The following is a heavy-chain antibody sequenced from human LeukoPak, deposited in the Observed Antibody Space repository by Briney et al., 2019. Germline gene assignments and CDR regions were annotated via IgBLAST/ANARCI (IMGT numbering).Heavy chain of an antibody. CDR3: ARDLESFDI. Sequence: QPGRSLRLSCAASGFTFSSYGMHWVRQAPGKGLEWVAVIWYDRSNKYYADSVKGRFTISRDNSKNTLYLQMNSLRAEDTAVYYCARDLESFDIWGQGTMVTVSS. J-gene: IGHJ3*02. V-gene: IGHV3-33*01. CDR2: IWYDRSNK. CDR1: GFTFSSYG.